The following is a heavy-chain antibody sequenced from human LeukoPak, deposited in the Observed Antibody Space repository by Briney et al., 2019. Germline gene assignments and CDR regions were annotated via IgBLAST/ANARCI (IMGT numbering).Heavy chain of an antibody. CDR3: ARDTQLRYFDWIDY. Sequence: GGSLRLSCAASGFTFSSYGIHWVRQAPGKGLEWVAVIWYDGSNKYYADSVKGRFTISRDNSKNTLYLQMNSLRAEDTAVYYCARDTQLRYFDWIDYWGLGTLVTVSS. V-gene: IGHV3-33*01. CDR2: IWYDGSNK. CDR1: GFTFSSYG. J-gene: IGHJ4*02. D-gene: IGHD3-9*01.